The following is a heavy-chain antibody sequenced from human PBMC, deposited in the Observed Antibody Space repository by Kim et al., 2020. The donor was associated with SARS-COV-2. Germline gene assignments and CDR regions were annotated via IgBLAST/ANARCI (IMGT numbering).Heavy chain of an antibody. CDR3: ARVGTTYSSSLSFYYFYY. V-gene: IGHV4-31*03. D-gene: IGHD6-13*01. J-gene: IGHJ4*02. CDR2: IYYSGST. Sequence: SETLSLTCTVSGGSISSGGYYWSWIRQHPGKGLEWIGYIYYSGSTYYNPSLKSRVTISVDTSKNQFSLKLSSVTAADTAVYYCARVGTTYSSSLSFYYFYYWGQGALVTVSS. CDR1: GGSISSGGYY.